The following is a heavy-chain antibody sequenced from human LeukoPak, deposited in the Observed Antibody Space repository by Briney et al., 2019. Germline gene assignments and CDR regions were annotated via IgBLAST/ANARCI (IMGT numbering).Heavy chain of an antibody. CDR1: GFTFRSYA. V-gene: IGHV3-21*01. Sequence: PGGSLRLSCAASGFTFRSYAMSWVRQAPGKGLEWVSSISSSSSYIYYADSVKGRFTISRDNAKNSLYLQMNSLRAEDTAVYYCARERGGYDFWSGYPKKNWFDPWGQGTLVTVSS. CDR3: ARERGGYDFWSGYPKKNWFDP. D-gene: IGHD3-3*01. CDR2: ISSSSSYI. J-gene: IGHJ5*02.